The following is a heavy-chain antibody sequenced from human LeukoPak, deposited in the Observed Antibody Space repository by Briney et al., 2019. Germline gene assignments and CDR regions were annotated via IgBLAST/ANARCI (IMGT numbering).Heavy chain of an antibody. D-gene: IGHD4-17*01. CDR3: ARDRHGDYHY. CDR2: IYTSGST. V-gene: IGHV4-61*02. Sequence: SQTLSLTCTVSGDSISSGSYYWSWIRQPAGKGLEWIGRIYTSGSTNYNPSLKSRVTISVDTSKNQFSLKLSSVTAADTAVYYCARDRHGDYHYWGQGTLVTVSS. J-gene: IGHJ4*02. CDR1: GDSISSGSYY.